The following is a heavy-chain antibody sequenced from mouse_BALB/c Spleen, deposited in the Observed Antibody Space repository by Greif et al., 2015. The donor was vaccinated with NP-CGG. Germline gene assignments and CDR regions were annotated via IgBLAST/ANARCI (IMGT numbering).Heavy chain of an antibody. CDR3: AREDYYGYWFAY. D-gene: IGHD1-2*01. Sequence: QVQLQQSGSVLVRPGASVKLSCKASGYTFTSSWMHWAKQRPGQGLEWIGEIHPNSGNTNYNEKFKGKATLTVDTSSSTAYVDLSSLTSEDSAVYYCAREDYYGYWFAYWGQGTLVTVSA. CDR1: GYTFTSSW. V-gene: IGHV1S130*01. CDR2: IHPNSGNT. J-gene: IGHJ3*01.